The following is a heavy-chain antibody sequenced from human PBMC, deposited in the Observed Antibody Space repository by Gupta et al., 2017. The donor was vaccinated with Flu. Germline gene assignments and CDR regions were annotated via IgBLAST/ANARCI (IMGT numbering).Heavy chain of an antibody. CDR1: SSYY. J-gene: IGHJ5*02. CDR3: AKRGGAYNWNYWFDP. D-gene: IGHD1-7*01. V-gene: IGHV4-39*01. Sequence: SSYYWGGIRQPPGKGLEWIGSIYYSGSTYYNQSRKSRVTISVDTSKNQFSLKLSSVTAADTAVYYCAKRGGAYNWNYWFDPWGQGTLVTVSS. CDR2: IYYSGST.